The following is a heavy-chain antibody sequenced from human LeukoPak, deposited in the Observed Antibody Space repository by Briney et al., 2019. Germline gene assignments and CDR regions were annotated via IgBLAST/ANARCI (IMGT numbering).Heavy chain of an antibody. D-gene: IGHD4-17*01. V-gene: IGHV4-39*01. CDR3: AREVTTVHFDY. J-gene: IGHJ4*02. CDR1: GGSISSSSYY. CDR2: IYYSGST. Sequence: SETLSLTCTVSGGSISSSSYYWGWLRQPPGKGLEWIGSIYYSGSTYYNPSLKSRVTISVDTSKNQFSLKLSSVTAADTAVYYCAREVTTVHFDYWGQGTLVTVSS.